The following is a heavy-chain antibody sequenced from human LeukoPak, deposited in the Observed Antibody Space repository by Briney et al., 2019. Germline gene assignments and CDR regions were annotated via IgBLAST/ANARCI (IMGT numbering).Heavy chain of an antibody. CDR3: ATHRRVGSGWSDFDY. Sequence: GESLKISCKGSGYSFTSYWIGWVRQMPGKGLEWMGIIYPGDSDTRYSPSFQGQVTISADKSISTAYLQWSSLKASDTAMYYCATHRRVGSGWSDFDYWGQGTLVTVSS. J-gene: IGHJ4*02. CDR2: IYPGDSDT. D-gene: IGHD6-19*01. V-gene: IGHV5-51*01. CDR1: GYSFTSYW.